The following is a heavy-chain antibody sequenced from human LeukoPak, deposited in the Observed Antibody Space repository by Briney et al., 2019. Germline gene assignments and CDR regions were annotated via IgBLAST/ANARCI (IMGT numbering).Heavy chain of an antibody. J-gene: IGHJ6*02. D-gene: IGHD1-26*01. CDR1: GFTFTSSA. CDR2: IVVGSGNT. Sequence: ASVKVSCKASGFTFTSSAMQWVRQARGQRLEWIGWIVVGSGNTNYAQKFQERVTITRDMSTSTAYMELSSLRSEDTAVYYCAADSPPEEPNYYYYGMDVWGQGTTVTVSS. V-gene: IGHV1-58*02. CDR3: AADSPPEEPNYYYYGMDV.